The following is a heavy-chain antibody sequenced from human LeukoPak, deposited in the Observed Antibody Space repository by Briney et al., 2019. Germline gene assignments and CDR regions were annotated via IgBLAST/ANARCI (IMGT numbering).Heavy chain of an antibody. Sequence: GGSLRLSCAASGFTFSSYGMHWVRQAPGKGLEWVAVISYDGSNKYYADSVKGRFTISRDNSKNTLYLQMNSLRAEDTAVYHCAKDSPDSSGLNGGFDPWGQGTLVTVSS. CDR1: GFTFSSYG. CDR3: AKDSPDSSGLNGGFDP. D-gene: IGHD3-22*01. J-gene: IGHJ5*02. CDR2: ISYDGSNK. V-gene: IGHV3-30*18.